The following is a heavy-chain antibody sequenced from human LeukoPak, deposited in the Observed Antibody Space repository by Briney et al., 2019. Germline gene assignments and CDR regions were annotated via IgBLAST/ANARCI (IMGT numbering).Heavy chain of an antibody. CDR2: ISAYNGNT. CDR1: GYTFTSYG. J-gene: IGHJ4*02. V-gene: IGHV1-18*01. D-gene: IGHD2-2*01. CDR3: GIQTYCSSTSCYRIDY. Sequence: GASVKVSCKASGYTFTSYGISWVRQAPGQGLEWMGWISAYNGNTNYAQKFQGRVTITADKSTSTAYMELSSLRSEDTAVYYCGIQTYCSSTSCYRIDYWGQGTLVTVSS.